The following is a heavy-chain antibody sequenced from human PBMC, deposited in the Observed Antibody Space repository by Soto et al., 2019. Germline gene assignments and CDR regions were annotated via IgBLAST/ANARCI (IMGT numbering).Heavy chain of an antibody. CDR1: GFTFSSYD. CDR3: ARAGSVSSGYDH. CDR2: IGTAGDT. Sequence: GGSLRLSCAASGFTFSSYDMHWVRQATGKGLEWVSAIGTAGDTYYPGSVKGRFTISRENAKNSLYLQMNSLRAGDTAVYYCARAGSVSSGYDHWGQGTLVTVSS. J-gene: IGHJ5*02. V-gene: IGHV3-13*01. D-gene: IGHD5-12*01.